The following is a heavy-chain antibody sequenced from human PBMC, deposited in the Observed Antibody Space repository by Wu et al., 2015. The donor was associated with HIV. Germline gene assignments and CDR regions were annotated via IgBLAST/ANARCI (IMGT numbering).Heavy chain of an antibody. D-gene: IGHD3-10*01. Sequence: QVQLVQSGGEVKKPGASVKVSCKASGYTFTTYAISWVRQAPGQGLEWMGWISTYNGKTDYTQKVQGRVTLTTDTSTSTAYMELRSLTSDDTAMYYCAVMVRGVIIRRYFDYWGQGTLVIVSP. CDR2: ISTYNGKT. CDR3: AVMVRGVIIRRYFDY. CDR1: GYTFTTYA. V-gene: IGHV1-18*01. J-gene: IGHJ4*02.